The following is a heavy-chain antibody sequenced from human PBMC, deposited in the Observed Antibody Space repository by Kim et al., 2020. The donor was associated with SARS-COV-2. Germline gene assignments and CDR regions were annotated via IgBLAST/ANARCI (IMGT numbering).Heavy chain of an antibody. CDR2: ISSSSSYI. V-gene: IGHV3-21*01. CDR3: ARSYRAAATRIPFDY. J-gene: IGHJ4*02. CDR1: GFTFSSYS. Sequence: GGSLRLSCAASGFTFSSYSMNWVRQAPGKGLEWVSSISSSSSYIYYADSGKGRFTISRDNAKNSLYLQMNSLRAEDTAVYYCARSYRAAATRIPFDYWGQGTLVTVSS. D-gene: IGHD6-13*01.